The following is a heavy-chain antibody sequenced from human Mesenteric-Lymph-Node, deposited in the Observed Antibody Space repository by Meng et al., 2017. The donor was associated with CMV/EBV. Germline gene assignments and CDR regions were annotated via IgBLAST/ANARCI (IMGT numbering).Heavy chain of an antibody. Sequence: GGSLRLSCAASGFTFSSYSMNWVRQAPGKGLEWVSSISSSSSYIYYADSVKGRFTISRDNAKHSLYLQMNSLRAEDTAVYYCARDSNDFWSGYRNWFDPWGQGTLVTVSS. CDR3: ARDSNDFWSGYRNWFDP. CDR1: GFTFSSYS. J-gene: IGHJ5*02. D-gene: IGHD3-3*01. CDR2: ISSSSSYI. V-gene: IGHV3-21*01.